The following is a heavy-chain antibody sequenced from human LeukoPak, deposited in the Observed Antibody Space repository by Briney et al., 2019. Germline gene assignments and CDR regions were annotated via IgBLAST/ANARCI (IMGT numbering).Heavy chain of an antibody. CDR1: GFTFSSYA. D-gene: IGHD3-3*01. CDR3: ARAVPVLRFLEWLLNAFDI. CDR2: ISGSGGST. Sequence: GGSLRLSCAASGFTFSSYAMSWVRQAPGKGLEWVSAISGSGGSTYYADSVKGRFTISRDNAKNSLYLQMNSLRAEDTAVYYCARAVPVLRFLEWLLNAFDIWGQGTMVTVSS. J-gene: IGHJ3*02. V-gene: IGHV3-23*01.